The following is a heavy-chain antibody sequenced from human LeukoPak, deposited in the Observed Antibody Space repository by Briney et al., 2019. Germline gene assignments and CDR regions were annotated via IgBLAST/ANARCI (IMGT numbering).Heavy chain of an antibody. J-gene: IGHJ6*03. CDR1: GYTFTGYY. D-gene: IGHD6-6*01. V-gene: IGHV1-2*02. CDR2: INPNSGGT. Sequence: ASVKVSCKASGYTFTGYYMHWVRQAPGQGLEWMGWINPNSGGTNYAQKFQGRVTMTRDTSISTAYMELSRLRSDDTAVYYCARDRSIAARGYYYYYMDVWGKGTTVTVSS. CDR3: ARDRSIAARGYYYYYMDV.